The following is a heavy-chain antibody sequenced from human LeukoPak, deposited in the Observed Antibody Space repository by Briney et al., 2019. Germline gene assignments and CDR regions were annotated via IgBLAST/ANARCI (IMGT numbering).Heavy chain of an antibody. Sequence: ASVKVSCKASGYRFTAYGVGWLRQAPGHGLEWVGWTSIYNGKTYYAQRFQDRVTMTTDTSTSTVYMELRSLRSDDTAVYYCARVCHIVVVTAEGRWFDPWGQGTLVTVSS. V-gene: IGHV1-18*01. J-gene: IGHJ5*02. D-gene: IGHD2-21*02. CDR1: GYRFTAYG. CDR3: ARVCHIVVVTAEGRWFDP. CDR2: TSIYNGKT.